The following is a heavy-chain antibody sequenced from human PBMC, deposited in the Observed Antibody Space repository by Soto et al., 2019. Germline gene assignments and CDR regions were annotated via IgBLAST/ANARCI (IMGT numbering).Heavy chain of an antibody. J-gene: IGHJ4*02. CDR1: GFTFSSAW. D-gene: IGHD3-22*01. CDR2: IKSKTDGGTT. V-gene: IGHV3-15*07. CDR3: TTFRYHYDSSDYYLWDF. Sequence: EVELVESGGGLAKPGGSLRLSCAASGFTFSSAWMNWVRQAPGKGLEWVGRIKSKTDGGTTDYVAPVKGRFTISRDDSKNTLYLQMNSLKTEDTAVYFCTTFRYHYDSSDYYLWDFWGQGTRVTVSS.